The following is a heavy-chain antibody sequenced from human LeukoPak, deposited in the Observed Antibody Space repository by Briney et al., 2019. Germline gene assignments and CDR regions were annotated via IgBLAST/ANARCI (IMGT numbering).Heavy chain of an antibody. CDR2: IRYDGSNK. Sequence: GGSLRLSCAASGFTFSSYGMHWVRQAPGKGLEWVAFIRYDGSNKYYADSVKGRFTISRDNSKNTLYLQMNSLRAEDTAVYYCAKDRGGAYSGSYRVLDYWGQGTLVTVSS. V-gene: IGHV3-30*02. CDR1: GFTFSSYG. CDR3: AKDRGGAYSGSYRVLDY. D-gene: IGHD1-26*01. J-gene: IGHJ4*02.